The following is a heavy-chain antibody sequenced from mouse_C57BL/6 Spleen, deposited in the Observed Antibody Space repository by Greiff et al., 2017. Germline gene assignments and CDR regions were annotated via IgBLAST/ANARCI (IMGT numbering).Heavy chain of an antibody. V-gene: IGHV1-64*01. CDR1: GYTFTSYW. CDR2: IHPNSGST. D-gene: IGHD2-3*01. Sequence: QVQLQQPGAELVKPGASVKLSCKASGYTFTSYWMHWVKQRPGQGLEWIGMIHPNSGSTNYNEKFKSKATLTVDKSSRTAYMQLSSLTSEDSAVYYCARTLDGYRTFAYWGQGTLVTVSA. CDR3: ARTLDGYRTFAY. J-gene: IGHJ3*01.